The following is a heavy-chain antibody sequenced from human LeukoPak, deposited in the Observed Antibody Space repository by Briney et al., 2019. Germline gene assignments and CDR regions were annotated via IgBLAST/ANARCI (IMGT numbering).Heavy chain of an antibody. V-gene: IGHV3-30*02. CDR3: AKGTHQLVDY. J-gene: IGHJ4*02. CDR2: IRYDGSNK. D-gene: IGHD6-13*01. CDR1: GFSFSSYG. Sequence: PGGSLRLSWAASGFSFSSYGMHWVRQAPGKGLEWVAFIRYDGSNKYYADSVKGRFTIPRDNSKSTLYVQMNSLRAEDTAVYYCAKGTHQLVDYWGQGTLVTVSS.